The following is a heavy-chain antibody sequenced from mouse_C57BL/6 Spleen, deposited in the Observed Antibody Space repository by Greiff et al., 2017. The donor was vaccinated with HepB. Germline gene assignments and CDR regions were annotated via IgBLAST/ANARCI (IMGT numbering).Heavy chain of an antibody. CDR1: GYTFTSYW. D-gene: IGHD1-1*01. CDR2: IDPSDSYT. V-gene: IGHV1-50*01. J-gene: IGHJ1*03. CDR3: APNYYGSSYDV. Sequence: VQLQQPGAELVKPGASVKLSCKASGYTFTSYWMQWVKQRPGQGLEWIGEIDPSDSYTNYNQKFKGKATLTVDTSSSTSYMQLSSLTSEDSAVYYCAPNYYGSSYDVWGTGTTVTVSS.